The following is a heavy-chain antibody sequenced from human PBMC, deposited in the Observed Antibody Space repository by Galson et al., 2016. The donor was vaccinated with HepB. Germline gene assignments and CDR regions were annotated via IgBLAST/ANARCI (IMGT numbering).Heavy chain of an antibody. Sequence: SVKVSCKASGYTFTSYAMSWVRQAPGQGLEWMGRITGYNGNTNYAQKFQGRVTMTTDTSTNTAFMELTSLRSDDTAVYYCARGGEQWLFLDYWGQGTRVTVSS. V-gene: IGHV1-18*01. CDR2: ITGYNGNT. J-gene: IGHJ4*02. CDR1: GYTFTSYA. D-gene: IGHD6-19*01. CDR3: ARGGEQWLFLDY.